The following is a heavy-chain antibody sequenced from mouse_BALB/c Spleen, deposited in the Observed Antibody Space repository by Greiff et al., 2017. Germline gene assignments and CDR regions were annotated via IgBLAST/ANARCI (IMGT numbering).Heavy chain of an antibody. CDR3: APYYGNYVYAMDY. D-gene: IGHD2-10*01. J-gene: IGHJ4*01. V-gene: IGHV14-1*02. CDR1: GFNIKDYY. CDR2: IDPENGNT. Sequence: VQLQQSGAELVRPGALVKLSCKASGFNIKDYYMHRVKQRPEQGLEWIGWIDPENGNTIYDPKFQGKASITADTSSNTAYLQLSSLTSEDTAVYYCAPYYGNYVYAMDYWGQGTSVTVSS.